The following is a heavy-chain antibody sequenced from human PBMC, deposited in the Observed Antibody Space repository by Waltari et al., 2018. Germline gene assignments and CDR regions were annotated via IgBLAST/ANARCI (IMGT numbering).Heavy chain of an antibody. J-gene: IGHJ4*02. V-gene: IGHV3-30*18. CDR3: VKYSGFDYFFDY. CDR2: ISHDGSNK. Sequence: QFQLVESGGGVVQPGRSLRLSVAASGFIVGNCNMHWVRQTPGQGLQWVAAISHDGSNKDYADSVKSRFTVSRDNSNNTLYLQINSLRADDTGIYFCVKYSGFDYFFDYWGQGTLVTVSS. CDR1: GFIVGNCN. D-gene: IGHD5-12*01.